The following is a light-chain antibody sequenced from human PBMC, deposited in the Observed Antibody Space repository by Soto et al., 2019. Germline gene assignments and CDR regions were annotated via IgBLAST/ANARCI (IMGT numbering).Light chain of an antibody. Sequence: EIVMTQSPATLSVSPGDRATLSCRANQSVRSNLAWYQQRPGQAPRLLICGASTRAAGVPARFSGSGSGTEFPLTISSLQSEDFAIYYCRRYNDWPPCTFGRGTKV. CDR3: RRYNDWPPCT. J-gene: IGKJ2*02. V-gene: IGKV3-15*01. CDR1: QSVRSN. CDR2: GAS.